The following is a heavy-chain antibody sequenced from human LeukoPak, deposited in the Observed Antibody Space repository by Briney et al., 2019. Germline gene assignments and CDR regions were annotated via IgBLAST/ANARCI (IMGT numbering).Heavy chain of an antibody. CDR2: MNPNSGNT. V-gene: IGHV1-8*01. J-gene: IGHJ3*02. CDR1: GYTFTSYD. Sequence: ASVKVSCKASGYTFTSYDINWVRQATGQGLEWMGWMNPNSGNTGYAQKFQGRVTMTRNTSISTAYMELSSLRSEDTAVYYCAKVWATITLDAFDIWGQGTMVTVSS. D-gene: IGHD5-12*01. CDR3: AKVWATITLDAFDI.